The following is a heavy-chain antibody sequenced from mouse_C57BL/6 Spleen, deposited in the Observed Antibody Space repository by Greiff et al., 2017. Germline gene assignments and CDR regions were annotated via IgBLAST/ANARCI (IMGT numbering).Heavy chain of an antibody. CDR2: ISSGSSTI. CDR1: GFTFSDYG. CDR3: ARPGTTYFDY. V-gene: IGHV5-17*01. Sequence: DVKLVESGGGLVKPGGSLKLSCAASGFTFSDYGMHWVRQAPEKGLEWVAYISSGSSTINYADTVKGRFTISRDNAKNTLFLQMTSLRSEDTAMYYCARPGTTYFDYWGQGTTLTVSS. J-gene: IGHJ2*01. D-gene: IGHD4-1*01.